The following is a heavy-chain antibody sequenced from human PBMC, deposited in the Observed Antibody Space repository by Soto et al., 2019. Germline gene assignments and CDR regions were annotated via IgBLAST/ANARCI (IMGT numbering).Heavy chain of an antibody. V-gene: IGHV3-30*18. CDR1: GFTFSSYG. CDR2: ISYDGSNK. J-gene: IGHJ4*02. Sequence: GSLRLSCAASGFTFSSYGMHWVRQAPGKGLEWVAVISYDGSNKYYADSVKGRFTISRDNSKNTLYLQMNSLRAEDTAVYYCAKHRARYCSSTSCQDIDYWGQGTLVTVSS. CDR3: AKHRARYCSSTSCQDIDY. D-gene: IGHD2-2*01.